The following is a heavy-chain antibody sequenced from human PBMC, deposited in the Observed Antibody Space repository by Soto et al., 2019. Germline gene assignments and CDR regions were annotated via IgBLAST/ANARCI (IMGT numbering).Heavy chain of an antibody. CDR3: ARASITIFGVVTRTSMDV. J-gene: IGHJ6*02. V-gene: IGHV3-33*01. D-gene: IGHD3-3*01. CDR2: IWYDGSNK. CDR1: GFTFSSYG. Sequence: PGGSLRLSCAASGFTFSSYGMHWFRQAPGKGLEWVAFIWYDGSNKYYADSVKGRFTISRDNSKNTLYLQMNSLRAEDTAVYYCARASITIFGVVTRTSMDVWGQGTTVTVSS.